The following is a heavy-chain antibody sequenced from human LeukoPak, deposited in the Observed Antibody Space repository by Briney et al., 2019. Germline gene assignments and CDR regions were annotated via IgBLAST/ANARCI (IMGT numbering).Heavy chain of an antibody. CDR3: AVGSQGGYRQIDY. CDR1: GGTFSSYA. Sequence: SVKVSCKASGGTFSSYAISWVRQAPGQGLEWMGGIIPIFGTANYAQKFQGRVTITADKSTSTAYMELSSLGSEDTAVYYCAVGSQGGYRQIDYWGQGTLVTVSS. V-gene: IGHV1-69*06. CDR2: IIPIFGTA. J-gene: IGHJ4*02. D-gene: IGHD5-18*01.